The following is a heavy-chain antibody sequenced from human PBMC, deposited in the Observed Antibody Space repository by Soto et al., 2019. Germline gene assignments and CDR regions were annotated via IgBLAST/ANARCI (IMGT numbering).Heavy chain of an antibody. V-gene: IGHV3-48*03. CDR1: GFTFSSYE. CDR3: ASGVSITMVRGVIRHFDY. CDR2: ISSSGSTI. J-gene: IGHJ4*02. Sequence: GGSLRLSCAASGFTFSSYEMNWVRQAPGKGLEWVSYISSSGSTIYYADSVKGRFTISRDNAKNSLYLQMNSLRAEDTAVYYCASGVSITMVRGVIRHFDYWGQGTLVTVSS. D-gene: IGHD3-10*01.